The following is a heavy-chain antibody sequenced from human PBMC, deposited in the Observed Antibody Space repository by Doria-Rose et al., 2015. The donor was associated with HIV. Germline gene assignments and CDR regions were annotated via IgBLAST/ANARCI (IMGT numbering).Heavy chain of an antibody. V-gene: IGHV2-26*01. D-gene: IGHD6-13*01. J-gene: IGHJ4*02. CDR1: GVSLSSPGMG. CDR3: ARIKSSRWYHKYYFDF. Sequence: QVTLKESGPVLVKPTETLTLTCTVSGVSLSSPGMGVSWICQPPGKALEWLANIFSDDERSYKPSLKSRLTISRGTSKSQVVLTMTDMDPVDTATYYCARIKSSRWYHKYYFDFWGQGTLVIVSA. CDR2: IFSDDER.